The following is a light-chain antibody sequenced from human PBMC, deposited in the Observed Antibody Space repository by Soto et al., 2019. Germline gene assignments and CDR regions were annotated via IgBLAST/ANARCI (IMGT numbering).Light chain of an antibody. Sequence: QSALTQPASVSGSPGQSITISCTGTSSDVGAYYSVSWYQHHPGKAPKLIIYGVTNRPSGVSNRFSGYKSGNTAPLTISGLQAEDEADYHCSSYTSGSSHYVFGTGTKLTVL. V-gene: IGLV2-14*01. CDR3: SSYTSGSSHYV. CDR1: SSDVGAYYS. J-gene: IGLJ1*01. CDR2: GVT.